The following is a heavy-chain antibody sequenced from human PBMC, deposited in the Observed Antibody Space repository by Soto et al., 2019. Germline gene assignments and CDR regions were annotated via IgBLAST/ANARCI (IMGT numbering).Heavy chain of an antibody. J-gene: IGHJ4*02. CDR1: GFIFRTYL. D-gene: IGHD3-16*01. CDR2: INQDGSVE. Sequence: EVQLEESGGDLVQPGGSLRLSCAASGFIFRTYLMSWVRQAPGKGLDWVANINQDGSVEYYADSVRGRFTISRDNSKKSLFLDMRSLRADDTAVYYCATYHGDDWESERLRYWGQGTLVSVSS. CDR3: ATYHGDDWESERLRY. V-gene: IGHV3-7*01.